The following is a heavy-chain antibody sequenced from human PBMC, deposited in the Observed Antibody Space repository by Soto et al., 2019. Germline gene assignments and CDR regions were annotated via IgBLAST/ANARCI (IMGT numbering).Heavy chain of an antibody. D-gene: IGHD2-2*01. J-gene: IGHJ4*02. CDR1: GGSISSSSYY. CDR3: ARQGCSSTSCYVDY. CDR2: IYYSGST. V-gene: IGHV4-39*01. Sequence: QLLESGPGLVKPSETLSLTCTISGGSISSSSYYWGWIRQPPGKGLEWIGSIYYSGSTYYNPSLKSRVTISVDTSKNQFSLKLSSVTAADTAVYYCARQGCSSTSCYVDYWGQGTLVTVSS.